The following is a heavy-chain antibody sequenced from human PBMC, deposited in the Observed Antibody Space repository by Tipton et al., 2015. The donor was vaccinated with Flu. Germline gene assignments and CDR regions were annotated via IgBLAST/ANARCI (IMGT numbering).Heavy chain of an antibody. CDR2: IYRGGST. D-gene: IGHD6-19*01. J-gene: IGHJ4*02. CDR3: ASLEVAGTRWVLFDF. Sequence: QLVQSGGGVVQPGGSMRLSCAASGFFFDNYWMGWVRQAPGKGLEWVSVIYRGGSTYYADSVEGRFTISRDNSMNTLYLQMNSLRAEDTAVYYCASLEVAGTRWVLFDFWGQGTLVTVSS. CDR1: GFFFDNYW. V-gene: IGHV3-66*02.